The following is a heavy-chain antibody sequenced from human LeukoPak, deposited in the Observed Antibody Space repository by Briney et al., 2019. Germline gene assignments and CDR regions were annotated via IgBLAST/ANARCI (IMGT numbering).Heavy chain of an antibody. D-gene: IGHD5-18*01. Sequence: QSGGSLRLSCAASGFTFSSYAMSWVRQAPGKGLEWVSGISVSGGSTYYADSVKGRFTISRDNSKNTLYLQMNSLRAEDTAVYYCAKIRVDTYGMDVWGQGTTVTVSS. J-gene: IGHJ6*02. CDR2: ISVSGGST. CDR1: GFTFSSYA. V-gene: IGHV3-23*01. CDR3: AKIRVDTYGMDV.